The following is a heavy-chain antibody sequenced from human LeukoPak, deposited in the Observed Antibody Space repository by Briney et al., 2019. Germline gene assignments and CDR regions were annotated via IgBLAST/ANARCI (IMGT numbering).Heavy chain of an antibody. CDR2: IYSGGST. D-gene: IGHD3-10*01. CDR1: GFTVSSNY. J-gene: IGHJ4*02. Sequence: GGSLRLSCAASGFTVSSNYMSWVRQAPGEGLEWVSVIYSGGSTYYADSVKGRFTISRDNSKNTLYLQMNSLRAEDTAVYYCARAAGVWFGELIYFDYWGQGTLVTVSS. V-gene: IGHV3-53*01. CDR3: ARAAGVWFGELIYFDY.